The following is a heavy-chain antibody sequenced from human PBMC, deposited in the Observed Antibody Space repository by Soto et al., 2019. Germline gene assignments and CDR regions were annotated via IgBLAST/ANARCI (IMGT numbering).Heavy chain of an antibody. V-gene: IGHV3-74*01. D-gene: IGHD2-2*01. Sequence: EVQLVESGGGLVQPGGSLRLSCAASGFTFSSYWMHWVRQAPGKGLVWVSRINSDGSSTTYADSVKGRFTIYRDNAKNTLYLHMNSLRAEDTAVYYCASGGYCTSTSCYGSYYSGMDVWGQGTTVTVSS. J-gene: IGHJ6*02. CDR2: INSDGSST. CDR3: ASGGYCTSTSCYGSYYSGMDV. CDR1: GFTFSSYW.